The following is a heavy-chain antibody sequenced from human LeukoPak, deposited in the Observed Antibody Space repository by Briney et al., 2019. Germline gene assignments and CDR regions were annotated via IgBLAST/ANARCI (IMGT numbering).Heavy chain of an antibody. CDR2: IYTSGST. CDR3: AREGYDSSGYSLFDY. Sequence: SETLSLTCTVSGGSISSYYWSWIRQPAGKGLEWIGRIYTSGSTNYNPSLKSRVTMSVDTSKNQSSLKLSSVTAADTAVYYCAREGYDSSGYSLFDYWGQGTLVTVSS. D-gene: IGHD3-22*01. V-gene: IGHV4-4*07. J-gene: IGHJ4*02. CDR1: GGSISSYY.